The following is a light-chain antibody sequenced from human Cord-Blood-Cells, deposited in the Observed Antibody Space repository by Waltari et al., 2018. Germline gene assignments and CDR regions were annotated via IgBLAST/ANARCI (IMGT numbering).Light chain of an antibody. CDR2: DVS. CDR1: SSDVGGYNY. V-gene: IGLV2-11*01. Sequence: QSALTQPRSVSGSPGQSVTISCTGTSSDVGGYNYFSWYQQHPGTAPKLRIYDVSKRPSGVPDRFSVSTSGNTASLTISGLQAEDEADYYCCSYAGSYTWVFGGGTKLTVL. J-gene: IGLJ3*02. CDR3: CSYAGSYTWV.